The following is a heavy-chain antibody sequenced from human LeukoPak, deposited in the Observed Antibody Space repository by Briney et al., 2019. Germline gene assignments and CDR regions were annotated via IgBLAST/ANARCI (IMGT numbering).Heavy chain of an antibody. V-gene: IGHV3-53*01. CDR2: IYSGGST. J-gene: IGHJ4*02. CDR3: AKDGPDQSSSWPYIFDY. CDR1: GFSVSSNY. D-gene: IGHD6-13*01. Sequence: PGGSLSLSCAASGFSVSSNYMSWVRQAPGKGLEWVSIIYSGGSTYYTDSVKGRFTISRDNSKNTLYLQMNSLRAEDTAVYYCAKDGPDQSSSWPYIFDYWGQGTLVTVSS.